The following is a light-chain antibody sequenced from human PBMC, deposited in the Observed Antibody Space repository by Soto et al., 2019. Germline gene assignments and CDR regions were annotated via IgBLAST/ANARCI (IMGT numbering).Light chain of an antibody. J-gene: IGKJ2*01. Sequence: EIVLTQSPGTLSLSPGERATLSCRASQSVSSSHLAWYQQKPGQAPRLLIYAASSRAAGIPDRFSGSGSGTDFTLTISRLEPEDFAVYYCHQYGSSPYTFGQWTKLEIK. CDR1: QSVSSSH. CDR2: AAS. CDR3: HQYGSSPYT. V-gene: IGKV3-20*01.